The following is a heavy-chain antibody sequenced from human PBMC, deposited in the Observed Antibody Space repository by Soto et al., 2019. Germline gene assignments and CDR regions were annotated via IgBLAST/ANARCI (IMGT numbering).Heavy chain of an antibody. CDR2: ISPASGDT. CDR3: ARGEYRPGAYCFDS. Sequence: GASVKVSCKASGYTFTGYYMHWVRQAPGQGLEWMGWISPASGDTTYAQKFQGRVTMTRDTSISTADMELIRLTSDDTAVYSCARGEYRPGAYCFDSWGQGTLVTVSS. CDR1: GYTFTGYY. V-gene: IGHV1-2*02. D-gene: IGHD5-12*01. J-gene: IGHJ4*02.